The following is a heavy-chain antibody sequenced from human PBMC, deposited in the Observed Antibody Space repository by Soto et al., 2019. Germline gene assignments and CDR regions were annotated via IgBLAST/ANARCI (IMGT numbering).Heavy chain of an antibody. V-gene: IGHV3-23*01. D-gene: IGHD1-1*01. CDR3: AKGSMPDHDSDTLFDF. J-gene: IGHJ4*02. Sequence: QLLESGGGLVQPGGSLRLSCEASGFSFSRYALSWVRQAPGKGLEWVSTFSAGGRAYYADSVKGRFTIAKDTSKNTLHLQASSLRAEDTAVYYCAKGSMPDHDSDTLFDFWGQGTRVTVSS. CDR2: FSAGGRA. CDR1: GFSFSRYA.